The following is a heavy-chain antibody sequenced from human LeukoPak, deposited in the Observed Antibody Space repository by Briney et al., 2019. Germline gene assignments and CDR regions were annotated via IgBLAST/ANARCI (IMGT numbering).Heavy chain of an antibody. CDR3: ARDQRYYYDSSGYYSPHYFDY. V-gene: IGHV1-69*04. J-gene: IGHJ4*02. CDR1: GGTFSSYA. D-gene: IGHD3-22*01. Sequence: GASVKVSCKASGGTFSSYAISWVRQAPGQGLEWMGRIIPILGIANYAQKFQGRATITADKSTSTAYMELSSLRSEDTAVYYCARDQRYYYDSSGYYSPHYFDYWGQGTLVTVSS. CDR2: IIPILGIA.